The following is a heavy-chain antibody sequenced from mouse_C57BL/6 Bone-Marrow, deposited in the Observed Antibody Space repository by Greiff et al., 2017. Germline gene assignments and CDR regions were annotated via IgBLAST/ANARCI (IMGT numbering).Heavy chain of an antibody. D-gene: IGHD2-1*01. Sequence: DVKLVESGGGLVQPGGSLSLSCAASGFTFTDYYMSWVRQPPGKALEWFGFIRNKANGYTTEYSASVKGRFTISRDNCQSILYLQMYALRAEASANYDSALLSNYVAYWGQGTLVTVSA. CDR3: ALLSNYVAY. V-gene: IGHV7-3*01. CDR1: GFTFTDYY. J-gene: IGHJ3*01. CDR2: IRNKANGYTT.